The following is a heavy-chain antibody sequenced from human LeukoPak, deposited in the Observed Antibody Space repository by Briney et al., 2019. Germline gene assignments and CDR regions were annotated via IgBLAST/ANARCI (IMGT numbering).Heavy chain of an antibody. J-gene: IGHJ4*02. CDR1: GGSISSYY. CDR3: ASLRHCSGGSCYPYYFDY. V-gene: IGHV4-59*01. CDR2: IYYSGST. D-gene: IGHD2-15*01. Sequence: PSETLSLTCTVSGGSISSYYWSWIRQPPGKGLEWIGYIYYSGSTNYNPSLKSRVTISVDTSKNQFSLKLSSVTAADTAVYYCASLRHCSGGSCYPYYFDYWGQGTLVTVSS.